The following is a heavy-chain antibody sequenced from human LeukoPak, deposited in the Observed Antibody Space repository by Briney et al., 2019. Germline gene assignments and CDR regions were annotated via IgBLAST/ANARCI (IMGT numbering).Heavy chain of an antibody. Sequence: PSETLSLTCTVSGGSISNYYWSWIRQPPGKGLEWIGYIYYSGSTYYNPSLKSRVTISVDTSKNQFSLKLSSVTAADTAVYYCARVMTTAFDYWGQGTLVTVSS. J-gene: IGHJ4*02. V-gene: IGHV4-30-4*08. CDR2: IYYSGST. CDR1: GGSISNYY. CDR3: ARVMTTAFDY. D-gene: IGHD4-11*01.